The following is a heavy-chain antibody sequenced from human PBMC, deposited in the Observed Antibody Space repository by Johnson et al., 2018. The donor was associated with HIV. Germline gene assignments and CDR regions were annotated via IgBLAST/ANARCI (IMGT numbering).Heavy chain of an antibody. Sequence: VQLVESGGGFVQPGGSLRLSCAGSGISVSRNYMSWVRQAPGKGLEWVSLIYSGENTKYADSVKGRFTISRDSSKNTLYLQMNSLRAEDTDVYYCARAYTYGAFDIWGQGTTVTISS. D-gene: IGHD5-18*01. CDR3: ARAYTYGAFDI. CDR2: IYSGENT. J-gene: IGHJ3*02. CDR1: GISVSRNY. V-gene: IGHV3-66*01.